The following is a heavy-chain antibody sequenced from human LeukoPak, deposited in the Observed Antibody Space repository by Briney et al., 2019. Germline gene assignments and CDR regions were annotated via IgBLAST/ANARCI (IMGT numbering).Heavy chain of an antibody. Sequence: ASVKVSCKASGYTFTSYAMNWVRQAPGQGLEWMGWINTNTGNPTYAQGFTGRFVFSLDTSVSTAYLQISSLKAEDTAVYYCARTPMTSSGYYYYYYYMDVWGKGTTVTVSS. CDR3: ARTPMTSSGYYYYYYYMDV. J-gene: IGHJ6*03. CDR2: INTNTGNP. V-gene: IGHV7-4-1*02. D-gene: IGHD3-22*01. CDR1: GYTFTSYA.